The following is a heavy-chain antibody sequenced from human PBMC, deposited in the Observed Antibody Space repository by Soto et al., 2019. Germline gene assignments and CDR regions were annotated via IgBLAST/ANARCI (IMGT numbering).Heavy chain of an antibody. D-gene: IGHD1-26*01. CDR2: IYSAGNT. J-gene: IGHJ6*02. V-gene: IGHV3-66*01. CDR3: ARDFVVGGPTINYYYGMDV. Sequence: AGSLRLSCTASGFTFGDYAMSWVRQAPGKGLEWISIIYSAGNTYYADSVKGRFTISRDNSKNTLYLQMNSLGAEDTAVYYCARDFVVGGPTINYYYGMDVWGQGTTVTVSS. CDR1: GFTFGDYA.